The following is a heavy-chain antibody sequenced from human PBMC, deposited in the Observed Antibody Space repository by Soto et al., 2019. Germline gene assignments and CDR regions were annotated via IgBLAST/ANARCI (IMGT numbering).Heavy chain of an antibody. CDR3: ARDLSPLVPAALSDAFDI. V-gene: IGHV1-18*04. Sequence: QVQLVQSGAEVKKPGASVKVSCKASGYTFTSYGISWVRQAPGQGLEWMGWISAYNGNTNYAQKLQARVTMTTDTSTSTAYMELRSLRSDDTAVYYCARDLSPLVPAALSDAFDIWGQGTMVTVSS. CDR1: GYTFTSYG. J-gene: IGHJ3*02. CDR2: ISAYNGNT. D-gene: IGHD2-2*01.